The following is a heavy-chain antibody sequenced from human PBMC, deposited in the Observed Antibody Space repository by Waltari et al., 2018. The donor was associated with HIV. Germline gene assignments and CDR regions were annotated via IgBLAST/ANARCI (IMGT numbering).Heavy chain of an antibody. CDR2: LWYDRTDE. J-gene: IGHJ4*01. CDR3: ARERGYTSPFDY. V-gene: IGHV3-33*01. Sequence: QVQLVESGGGVVEPGRSLRLTCATSGFTFRSYGLRCVRQAPGKGIKWVRVLWYDRTDEYYVDSVKGQFTISRDNSKNTVYLQMSSLRAEDTGVYFCARERGYTSPFDYWGHGTLVTVSS. CDR1: GFTFRSYG. D-gene: IGHD5-18*01.